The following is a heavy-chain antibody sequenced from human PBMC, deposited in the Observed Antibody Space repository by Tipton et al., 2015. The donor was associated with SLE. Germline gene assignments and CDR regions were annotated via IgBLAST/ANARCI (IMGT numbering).Heavy chain of an antibody. CDR3: ASFMDSSGWEADY. CDR1: GGSVSGHY. V-gene: IGHV4-34*01. Sequence: TLSLTCAVYGGSVSGHYWSWIRQPPGKGLEWIGEINHSGRTNYNPSLKSRVTISVDTSKNQFSLKLSSVTAADTAVYYCASFMDSSGWEADYWGQGTLVTVSS. D-gene: IGHD6-19*01. J-gene: IGHJ4*02. CDR2: INHSGRT.